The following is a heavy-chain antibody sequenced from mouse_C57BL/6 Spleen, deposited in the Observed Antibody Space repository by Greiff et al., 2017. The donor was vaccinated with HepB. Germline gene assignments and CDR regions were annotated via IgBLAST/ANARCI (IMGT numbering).Heavy chain of an antibody. V-gene: IGHV1-7*01. CDR1: GYTFTSYW. D-gene: IGHD1-1*01. CDR3: ARSPSTVVAPGFAY. J-gene: IGHJ3*01. Sequence: QVQLQQSGAELAKPGASVKLSCKASGYTFTSYWMHWVKQRPGQGLEWIGYINPSSGYTKYNQKFKDKATLTANKSSSTAFMQLSSLTYEDSAVYYCARSPSTVVAPGFAYWGQGTLVTVSA. CDR2: INPSSGYT.